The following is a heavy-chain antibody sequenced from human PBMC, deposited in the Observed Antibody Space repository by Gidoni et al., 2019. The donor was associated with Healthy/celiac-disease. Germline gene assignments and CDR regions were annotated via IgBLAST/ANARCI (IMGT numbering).Heavy chain of an antibody. CDR1: GFTFSDYY. D-gene: IGHD6-13*01. CDR2: ISSSSSYT. V-gene: IGHV3-11*06. J-gene: IGHJ4*02. CDR3: ARRGSSSWEFDY. Sequence: QVQLVESGGGLVKPGGSLRLSCAASGFTFSDYYMSWIRQAPGKGLEWVSYISSSSSYTNYADSVKGRFTISRDNAKNSLYLQMNSLRAEDTAVYYCARRGSSSWEFDYWGQGTLVTVSS.